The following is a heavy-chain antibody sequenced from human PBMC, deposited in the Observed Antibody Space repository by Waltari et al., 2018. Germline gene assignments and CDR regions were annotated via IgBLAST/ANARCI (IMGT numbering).Heavy chain of an antibody. CDR3: ARDRLGYGDYDY. J-gene: IGHJ4*02. D-gene: IGHD4-17*01. V-gene: IGHV3-7*01. CDR2: IKQDGSEK. CDR1: TFTFRAFW. Sequence: EVHLVESGGGLVQPGGSLSLSCAASTFTFRAFWMSWVRQAPGKGLEWVANIKQDGSEKYYMDAVEGRFTISRDNAKNSVYLQMNSLRVEDTAVYYCARDRLGYGDYDYWGQGTLVTVSS.